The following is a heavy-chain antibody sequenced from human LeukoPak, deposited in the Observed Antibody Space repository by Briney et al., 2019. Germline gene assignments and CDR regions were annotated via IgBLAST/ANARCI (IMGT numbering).Heavy chain of an antibody. V-gene: IGHV1-69*04. CDR1: GGTFSSYA. Sequence: ASVKVSCKASGGTFSSYAISWVRQAPGQGLEWMGRIIPILGIANYAQKFQGRVTITADKSTSTAYMELSSLRSEDTAVYYCASNLRGYSGYWPFDYWGQGTLVTVSS. D-gene: IGHD5-12*01. CDR2: IIPILGIA. CDR3: ASNLRGYSGYWPFDY. J-gene: IGHJ4*02.